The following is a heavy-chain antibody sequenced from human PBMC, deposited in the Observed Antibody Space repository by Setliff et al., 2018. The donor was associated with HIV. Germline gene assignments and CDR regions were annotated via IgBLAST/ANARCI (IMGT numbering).Heavy chain of an antibody. D-gene: IGHD2-2*01. CDR1: GGTFSSYA. Sequence: SVNVSCKASGGTFSSYAISWVRQAPGQGLEWMGRNIPIFGTANYAQKFQGRVTITADKSTSTAYMELSSLRSEDTAVYYCARDIVVVPAAAVRNYYYYMDVWGKGTTVTVSS. CDR3: ARDIVVVPAAAVRNYYYYMDV. V-gene: IGHV1-69*06. CDR2: NIPIFGTA. J-gene: IGHJ6*03.